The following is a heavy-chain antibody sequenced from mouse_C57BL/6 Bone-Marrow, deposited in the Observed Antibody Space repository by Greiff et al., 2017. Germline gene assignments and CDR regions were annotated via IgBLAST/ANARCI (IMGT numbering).Heavy chain of an antibody. J-gene: IGHJ1*03. CDR3: TRHYGSSYWYFDV. CDR1: GFTFSDAW. CDR2: IRNKANNHAT. D-gene: IGHD1-1*01. V-gene: IGHV6-6*01. Sequence: EVKLEESGGGLVQPGGSMKLSCAASGFTFSDAWMDWVRQSPEKGLEWVAEIRNKANNHATYYAESVKGRFTISRDDSKSSVYLKMNSLRAEDTGIYYCTRHYGSSYWYFDVWGTGTTVTVSS.